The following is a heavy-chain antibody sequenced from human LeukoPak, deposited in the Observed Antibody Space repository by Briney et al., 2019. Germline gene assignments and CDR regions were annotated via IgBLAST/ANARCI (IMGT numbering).Heavy chain of an antibody. V-gene: IGHV1-2*02. CDR3: AREGRLVGATGPCDY. D-gene: IGHD1-26*01. J-gene: IGHJ4*02. CDR1: GYTFTGYY. Sequence: GASVKVSCKASGYTFTGYYMHWVRQAPGQGLEWMGWINPNSGGTNCAQKFQGRVTMTRDTSISTAYMELSRLRSDDTAVYYCAREGRLVGATGPCDYWGQGTLVTVSS. CDR2: INPNSGGT.